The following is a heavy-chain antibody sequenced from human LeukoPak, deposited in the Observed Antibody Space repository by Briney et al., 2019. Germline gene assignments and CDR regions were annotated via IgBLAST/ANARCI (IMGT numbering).Heavy chain of an antibody. Sequence: PSETLSLTCTVSGGSISSSSYYWGWIRQPPGKGLEWIGSIYYSGSTYYNPSLRSRVTISVDTSKNQFSLKLSSVTAADTAVYYCARRRGGSYYVNYWGQGTPITVSS. CDR3: ARRRGGSYYVNY. CDR1: GGSISSSSYY. J-gene: IGHJ4*02. CDR2: IYYSGST. D-gene: IGHD1-26*01. V-gene: IGHV4-39*01.